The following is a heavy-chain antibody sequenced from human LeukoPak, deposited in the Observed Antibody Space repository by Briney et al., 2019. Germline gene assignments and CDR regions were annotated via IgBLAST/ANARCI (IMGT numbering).Heavy chain of an antibody. CDR1: GGSLSSYY. CDR2: IYYSGST. Sequence: SETLSLTCTVSGGSLSSYYWSWIRQPPGKGLEWIGYIYYSGSTNYNPSLTSRVTISIDTSKHQFSLKLSSVTAADTAVYYCARRSALDYYYGMDVWGQGTTVTVSS. CDR3: ARRSALDYYYGMDV. J-gene: IGHJ6*02. V-gene: IGHV4-59*01.